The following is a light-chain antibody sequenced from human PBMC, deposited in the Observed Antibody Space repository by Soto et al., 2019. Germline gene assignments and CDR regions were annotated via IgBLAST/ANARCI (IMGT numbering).Light chain of an antibody. CDR3: QTWGTGIEV. CDR1: SGHSSYT. CDR2: LNSDGSH. Sequence: QLVLTQSPSASASLGASVKLTCTLSSGHSSYTIAWHQQQPEKGPRYLMTLNSDGSHSKGDGIPDRFSGSSSGAERYLSISSIQSEDEADYYCQTWGTGIEVFGGGTKLTVL. V-gene: IGLV4-69*01. J-gene: IGLJ3*02.